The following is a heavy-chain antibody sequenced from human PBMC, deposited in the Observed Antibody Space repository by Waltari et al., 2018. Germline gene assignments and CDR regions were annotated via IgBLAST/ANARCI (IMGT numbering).Heavy chain of an antibody. D-gene: IGHD2-2*01. Sequence: EVQLVESGGGLVKPGGSLRLSCAASGFTFSNAWMSWVRQAPGKGLEWVGRIKSKTDGGTTDYAAPVKGRFTISRDDSKNTLYLQMNSLKTEDTAVYYCTTALVSSYYFDYWGQGTLVTVSS. J-gene: IGHJ4*02. CDR3: TTALVSSYYFDY. CDR2: IKSKTDGGTT. V-gene: IGHV3-15*01. CDR1: GFTFSNAW.